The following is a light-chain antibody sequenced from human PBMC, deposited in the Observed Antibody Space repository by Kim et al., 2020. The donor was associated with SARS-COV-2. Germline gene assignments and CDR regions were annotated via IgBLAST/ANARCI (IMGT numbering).Light chain of an antibody. V-gene: IGKV3-15*01. CDR3: QQYDKWPRT. J-gene: IGKJ1*01. Sequence: VSPGERATLSCTASQSVSSTLAWYQQKPGQAPILLISGASTRASGIPARFSGRGSGTDFTLTISSLQSEDLAVYYCQQYDKWPRTFGQGTKVDIK. CDR2: GAS. CDR1: QSVSST.